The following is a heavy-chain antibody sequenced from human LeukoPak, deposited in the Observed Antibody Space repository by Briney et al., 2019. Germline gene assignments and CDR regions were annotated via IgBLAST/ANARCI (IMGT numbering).Heavy chain of an antibody. J-gene: IGHJ6*02. CDR2: ISNDGSQE. CDR1: GFSLSTYS. V-gene: IGHV3-30-3*01. CDR3: VRKLYNYGMDV. Sequence: PGGSLRLSCAASGFSLSTYSMHWVRQAPGKGLEWVMAISNDGSQEYYADSVKGRFTISRDNSKNTLYLQMNSLRPEDTAVFYCVRKLYNYGMDVWGQGTTVTV.